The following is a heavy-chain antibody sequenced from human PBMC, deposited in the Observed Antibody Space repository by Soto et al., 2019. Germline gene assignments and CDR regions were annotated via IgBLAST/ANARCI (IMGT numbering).Heavy chain of an antibody. V-gene: IGHV4-39*01. CDR2: IYYSGST. Sequence: QLQLQESGPGLVKPSETLSLTCTVSGGSISSSSYYWGWIRQPPGKGLEWIGSIYYSGSTYYNPSLKSRVTISVDTSKNQFSLKLSSVTAADTAVYYCARQVVVAAPPDYWGQGTLVTVSS. D-gene: IGHD2-15*01. CDR1: GGSISSSSYY. CDR3: ARQVVVAAPPDY. J-gene: IGHJ4*02.